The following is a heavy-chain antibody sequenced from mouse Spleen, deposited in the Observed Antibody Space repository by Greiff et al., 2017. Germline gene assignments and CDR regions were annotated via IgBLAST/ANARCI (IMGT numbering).Heavy chain of an antibody. CDR1: GYSFTSYY. CDR3: ASYDGYYYAMDY. D-gene: IGHD2-3*01. J-gene: IGHJ4*01. CDR2: IYPGSGNT. Sequence: VQLQQSGPELVKPGASVKISCKASGYSFTSYYIHWVKQRPGQGLEWIGWIYPGSGNTKYNEKFKGKATLTADTSSSTAYMQLSSLTSEDSAVYYCASYDGYYYAMDYWGQGTSVTVSS. V-gene: IGHV1-66*01.